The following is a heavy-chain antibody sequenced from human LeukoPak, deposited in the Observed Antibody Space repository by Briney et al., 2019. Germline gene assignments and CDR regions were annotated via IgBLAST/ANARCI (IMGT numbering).Heavy chain of an antibody. J-gene: IGHJ3*02. Sequence: PSETLSLTCTVSGGSISSYYWSCIRQPPGKGLEWIGYIYDSVTTKYNPSLRSRVTISVDTSKNQFSLNLSSVTAADTAVYYCARRLYDGFDIWGQGTMVTVSS. V-gene: IGHV4-59*01. CDR1: GGSISSYY. D-gene: IGHD2-8*01. CDR2: IYDSVTT. CDR3: ARRLYDGFDI.